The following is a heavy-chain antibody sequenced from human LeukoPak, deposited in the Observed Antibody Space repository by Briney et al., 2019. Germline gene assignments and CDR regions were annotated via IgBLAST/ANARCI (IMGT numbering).Heavy chain of an antibody. D-gene: IGHD5-12*01. J-gene: IGHJ4*02. V-gene: IGHV4-31*03. CDR2: IYYSGST. CDR3: ARGPKERGYSGCDPLDY. Sequence: SETLSLTCTVSGGSISSGGYYWSWIRQHPGKGLEWIGYIYYSGSTYYNPSLKSRVTISVDTSKNQFSLKLSSVTAADTAVYYCARGPKERGYSGCDPLDYWGQGTLVTVSS. CDR1: GGSISSGGYY.